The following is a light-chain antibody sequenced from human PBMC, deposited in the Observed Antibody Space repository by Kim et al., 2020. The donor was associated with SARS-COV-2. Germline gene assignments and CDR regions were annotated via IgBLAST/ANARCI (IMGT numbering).Light chain of an antibody. CDR2: QDS. J-gene: IGLJ2*01. CDR1: RLGSKY. CDR3: QAWDSSIVV. V-gene: IGLV3-1*01. Sequence: VYPAQTAGSTCCGNRLGSKYAFWYQRKPGHSPVLVIYQDSKRPSGIPERFSGSNSGSTATLTISGTQTMDEADYYCQAWDSSIVVFGGGTQLTVL.